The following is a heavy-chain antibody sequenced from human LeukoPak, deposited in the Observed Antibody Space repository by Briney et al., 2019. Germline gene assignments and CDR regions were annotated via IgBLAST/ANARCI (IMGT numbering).Heavy chain of an antibody. CDR2: INGNGGST. J-gene: IGHJ4*02. D-gene: IGHD4-17*01. CDR1: GFTFSSYA. Sequence: PGRSLRLSCAASGFTFSSYAMNWVRQAPGKGLQWVSGINGNGGSTYYADSVKGRFTISRDNSKNTLYLQMKSLRADDTAVYYCARGAVTTFGYWGQGTLVTVSS. CDR3: ARGAVTTFGY. V-gene: IGHV3-23*01.